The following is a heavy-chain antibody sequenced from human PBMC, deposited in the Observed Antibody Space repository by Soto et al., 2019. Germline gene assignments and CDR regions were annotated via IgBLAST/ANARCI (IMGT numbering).Heavy chain of an antibody. CDR2: IYYSGST. Sequence: SETLSLTCTVSGGSISSGDYYWSWIRQPPGKGLEWIGYIYYSGSTFYNPSLKNRVTISLDTSKIQFSLKLSSVTAADTAVYYCVRGGGDNWFDPWGQGTLVTVSS. D-gene: IGHD3-16*01. CDR3: VRGGGDNWFDP. CDR1: GGSISSGDYY. J-gene: IGHJ5*02. V-gene: IGHV4-30-4*01.